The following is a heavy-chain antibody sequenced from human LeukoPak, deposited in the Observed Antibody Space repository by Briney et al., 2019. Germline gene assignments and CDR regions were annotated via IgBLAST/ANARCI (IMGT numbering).Heavy chain of an antibody. Sequence: GGSLRLSCAASGFTFSSYEMNWVRQAPGKGLEWVSYISSSGNTIYYADSVKGRFTISRDNAKNSLYLQMNNLRAEDTSVYYCAREGYSPYWGQGTLVTVSS. CDR3: AREGYSPY. CDR1: GFTFSSYE. D-gene: IGHD6-13*01. CDR2: ISSSGNTI. J-gene: IGHJ4*02. V-gene: IGHV3-48*03.